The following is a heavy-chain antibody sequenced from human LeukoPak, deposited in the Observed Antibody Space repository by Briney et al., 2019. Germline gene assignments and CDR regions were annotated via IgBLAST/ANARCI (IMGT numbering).Heavy chain of an antibody. CDR3: AKAPRAAAGTYNGMDV. CDR1: GFTFSSYA. V-gene: IGHV3-23*01. J-gene: IGHJ6*02. CDR2: ISGSGGST. Sequence: GGSLRLSCAASGFTFSSYAMSWVRQAPGKGLEWVSAISGSGGSTYYADSVKGRFTISRDNSKNRLYLQMNSLRAEDTAVYYCAKAPRAAAGTYNGMDVWGQGTTVTVSS. D-gene: IGHD6-13*01.